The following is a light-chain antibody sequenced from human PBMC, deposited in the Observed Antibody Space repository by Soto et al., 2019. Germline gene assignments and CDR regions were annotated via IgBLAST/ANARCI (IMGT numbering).Light chain of an antibody. CDR2: EVS. J-gene: IGLJ1*01. Sequence: QSALTQPASVSGSPGQSITISCTGTSSDVGGYNYVSWYQQHPGKAPKLMIYEVSNRPSGVSNRFSGSKSGNTASLTISGLQAEDEADYYCCSYAGSYTYVFGTETKLTV. V-gene: IGLV2-14*01. CDR3: CSYAGSYTYV. CDR1: SSDVGGYNY.